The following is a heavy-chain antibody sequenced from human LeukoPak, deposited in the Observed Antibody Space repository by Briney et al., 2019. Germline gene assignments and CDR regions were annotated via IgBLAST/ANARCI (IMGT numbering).Heavy chain of an antibody. V-gene: IGHV4-59*01. CDR2: TYYSGST. Sequence: SETLSLTCTVSGGSISTYYWSWIRQPPGKGLEWIGNTYYSGSTIYNPSLKSRVTISVDTSKNQFSLKLSSVTAADTAVYYCARGVGSGSYYSSYFDYWGQGTLVTVSS. J-gene: IGHJ4*02. CDR1: GGSISTYY. D-gene: IGHD3-10*01. CDR3: ARGVGSGSYYSSYFDY.